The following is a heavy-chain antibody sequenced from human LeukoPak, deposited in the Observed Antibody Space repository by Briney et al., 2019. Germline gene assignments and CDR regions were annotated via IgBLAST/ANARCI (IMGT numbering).Heavy chain of an antibody. V-gene: IGHV3-23*01. CDR1: GFTFSSYA. D-gene: IGHD6-19*01. J-gene: IGHJ4*02. Sequence: PGGSLRLSCAASGFTFSSYAMSWVRQAPGKGLEWVSAISGSGGSTYYADSVKGRFTISADKSISTAYLQWSSLKASDTAMYYCARFWESIAVAGYFDYWGQGTLVTVSS. CDR3: ARFWESIAVAGYFDY. CDR2: ISGSGGST.